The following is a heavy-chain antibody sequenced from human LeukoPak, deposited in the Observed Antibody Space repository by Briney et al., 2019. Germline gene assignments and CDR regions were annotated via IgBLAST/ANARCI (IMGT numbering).Heavy chain of an antibody. CDR3: ARDSYGSSGYYYVSDY. V-gene: IGHV3-48*02. CDR1: GFTFSTYS. Sequence: GGSLRLSCAASGFTFSTYSMNWVRQAPGKGLEWVSYISSSSSTIYYADSVKGRFTISRDNAKNSLYLQMNSLRDEDTAVYYCARDSYGSSGYYYVSDYWGQGTLVTASS. D-gene: IGHD3-22*01. J-gene: IGHJ4*02. CDR2: ISSSSSTI.